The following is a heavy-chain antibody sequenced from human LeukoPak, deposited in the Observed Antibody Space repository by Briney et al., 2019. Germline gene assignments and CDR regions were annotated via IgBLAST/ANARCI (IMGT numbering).Heavy chain of an antibody. J-gene: IGHJ4*02. Sequence: GGSLRLSCADSGFTVSSNYMRWVRQAPGKGLEWVSVIYSGGSTHYADSVKGRFTISRDNSKNTLYLQMNSMRAEDTAVYYCARDRLHYDSLTGYPADWGQGTLVTVSS. V-gene: IGHV3-66*01. CDR1: GFTVSSNY. CDR2: IYSGGST. D-gene: IGHD3-9*01. CDR3: ARDRLHYDSLTGYPAD.